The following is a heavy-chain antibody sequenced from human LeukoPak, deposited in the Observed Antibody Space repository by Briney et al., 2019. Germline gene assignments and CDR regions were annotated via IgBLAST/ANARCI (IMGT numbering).Heavy chain of an antibody. V-gene: IGHV4-39*07. J-gene: IGHJ4*02. CDR1: GGSISSSSYY. CDR2: IFYSGGT. D-gene: IGHD3-10*01. CDR3: ARGVGSDH. Sequence: SETLSLTCTVSGGSISSSSYYWGWIRQPPGKGLEWIGSIFYSGGTYYNPSLKSRVTISVDTSKSQFSLRLSSVTAADTAVYYCARGVGSDHWGQGTLVTVSS.